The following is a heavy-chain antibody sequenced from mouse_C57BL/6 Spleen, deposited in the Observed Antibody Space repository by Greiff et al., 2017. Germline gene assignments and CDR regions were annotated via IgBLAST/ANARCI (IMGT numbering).Heavy chain of an antibody. J-gene: IGHJ4*01. Sequence: VKLLESGAELVKPGASVKMSCKASGYTFTTYPIEWMKQNHGKSLEWIGNFHPYNDDTKYNEKFKGKATLTVEKSSSTVYLELSRLTSDDSAVYYCAIRLPGFYAMDYWGQGTSVTVSS. CDR1: GYTFTTYP. D-gene: IGHD2-12*01. CDR2: FHPYNDDT. CDR3: AIRLPGFYAMDY. V-gene: IGHV1-47*01.